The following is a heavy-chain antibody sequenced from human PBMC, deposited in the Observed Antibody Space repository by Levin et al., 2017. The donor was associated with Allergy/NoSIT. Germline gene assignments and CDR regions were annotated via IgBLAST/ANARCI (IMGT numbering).Heavy chain of an antibody. Sequence: PSETLSLTCTVSGAFISNYYWSWIRQPPGKGLEWIGYISSSGSTIYNPSLDSRTIISEDMSKNHFSLRLRSVTAADTAVYYCATVPVYGLDVWGQGTTVTVS. J-gene: IGHJ6*02. V-gene: IGHV4-59*01. CDR3: ATVPVYGLDV. CDR1: GAFISNYY. CDR2: ISSSGST.